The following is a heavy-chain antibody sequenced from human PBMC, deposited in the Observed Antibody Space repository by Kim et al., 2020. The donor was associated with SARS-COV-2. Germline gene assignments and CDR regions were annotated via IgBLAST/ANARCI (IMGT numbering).Heavy chain of an antibody. J-gene: IGHJ5*02. Sequence: GGSLRLSCAASGFTFSNAWMSWVRQAPGKGLEWVGRIKSKTDGGTTDYAAPVKDRFTISRDDSKNTLYLQMNSLKTEDTAVYYCTTDLWFGEFLGDWFDPWGQGTLVTVSS. D-gene: IGHD3-10*01. CDR3: TTDLWFGEFLGDWFDP. CDR1: GFTFSNAW. V-gene: IGHV3-15*01. CDR2: IKSKTDGGTT.